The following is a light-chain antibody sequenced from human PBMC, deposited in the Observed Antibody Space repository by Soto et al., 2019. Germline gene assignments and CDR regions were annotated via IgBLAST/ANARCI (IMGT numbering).Light chain of an antibody. CDR2: GAS. CDR3: QQYGGSPT. V-gene: IGKV3-20*01. CDR1: QSVSSNY. Sequence: EIVLTQSPGTLSLSPGERATLSCRASQSVSSNYLAWYQQKPGQAPRLLIYGASSRATGIPDRFSGSGSGIDFTLTISRLEPEDFAVYYCQQYGGSPTFGQGTKVEIK. J-gene: IGKJ1*01.